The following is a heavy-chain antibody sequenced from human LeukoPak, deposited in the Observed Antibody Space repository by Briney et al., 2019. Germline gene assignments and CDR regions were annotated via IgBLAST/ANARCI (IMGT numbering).Heavy chain of an antibody. V-gene: IGHV4-59*11. D-gene: IGHD4-17*01. CDR3: ARDLVKVTKGFDI. CDR1: GGSISSHY. CDR2: IYYSGST. J-gene: IGHJ3*02. Sequence: PSETLSLTCIVSGGSISSHYWNWIRQPPGKGLECIGYIYYSGSTNYNPSPMSRVTISVDTSKNQFSLKLSSVTAADTAVYYCARDLVKVTKGFDIWGQGTMVSVSS.